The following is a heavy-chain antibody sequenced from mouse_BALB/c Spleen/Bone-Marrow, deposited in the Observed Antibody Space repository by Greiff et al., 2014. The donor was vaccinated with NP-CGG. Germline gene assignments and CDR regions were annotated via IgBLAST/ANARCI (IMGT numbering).Heavy chain of an antibody. CDR2: IYPGSGST. V-gene: IGHV1S22*01. Sequence: GSELVRPGASVKLSCKASGYTFTSYWMHWVKQRPGQGLEWIGNIYPGSGSTNYDEKFKSKATLTVDTSSSTAYMQLSSLTSEDSAVYYCTRGGVYYAYDGAWFAYWGQGTLVTVSA. CDR3: TRGGVYYAYDGAWFAY. CDR1: GYTFTSYW. D-gene: IGHD2-2*01. J-gene: IGHJ3*01.